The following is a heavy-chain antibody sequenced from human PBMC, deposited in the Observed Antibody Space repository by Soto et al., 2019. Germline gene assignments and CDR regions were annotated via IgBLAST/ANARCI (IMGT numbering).Heavy chain of an antibody. Sequence: GESLKISCKGSGYTFTSYWIGWVRQMPGEGLEWMGVIYPSDSDIRYSPSFQGKVTISADKSITTAYLRWSSLKAADTAMYYCVRSGTSSGRFSDYWGQGTLVPVSS. CDR3: VRSGTSSGRFSDY. D-gene: IGHD2-15*01. V-gene: IGHV5-51*01. CDR1: GYTFTSYW. J-gene: IGHJ4*02. CDR2: IYPSDSDI.